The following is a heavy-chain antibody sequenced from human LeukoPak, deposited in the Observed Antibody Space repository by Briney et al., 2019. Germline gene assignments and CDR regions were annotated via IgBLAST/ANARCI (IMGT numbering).Heavy chain of an antibody. CDR1: GFTFSSYG. CDR2: ISYDGSNK. J-gene: IGHJ3*02. V-gene: IGHV3-30*18. CDR3: AKQWLGADAFDI. D-gene: IGHD6-19*01. Sequence: PGRSLRLSCAASGFTFSSYGMHWVRQAPGKGLEWVAVISYDGSNKYYADSVKGRFTISRDNSKNTLYLQMNSLRAEDTAVYYCAKQWLGADAFDIWGQGTMVTVSS.